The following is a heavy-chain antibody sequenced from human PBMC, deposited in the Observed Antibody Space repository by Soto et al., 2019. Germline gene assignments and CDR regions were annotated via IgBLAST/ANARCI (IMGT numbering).Heavy chain of an antibody. CDR3: ARAQYGSGSYYTLDY. CDR1: GFTFSSYG. CDR2: IWYDGSNK. J-gene: IGHJ4*02. V-gene: IGHV3-33*01. D-gene: IGHD3-10*01. Sequence: QVQLVESGGGVVQPGRSLRLSCAASGFTFSSYGMHWVRQAPGKGLEWVAVIWYDGSNKYYPDSVKGRFTISRDNSKNTLYLQMNSLRAEDTAVYYCARAQYGSGSYYTLDYWGQGTLVTVSS.